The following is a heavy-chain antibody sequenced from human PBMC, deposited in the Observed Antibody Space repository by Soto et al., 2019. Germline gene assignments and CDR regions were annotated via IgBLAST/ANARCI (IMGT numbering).Heavy chain of an antibody. Sequence: SVKVSCKXSGDTSSNYGVSWVRQAPGQGLEWMGGIPPVFGTTTYARNFQGRITITADKSTSTVYMELTSLRSDDTATYYCARDPDEVVGTDYHYYGMDVWDQGATVTVSS. CDR2: IPPVFGTT. D-gene: IGHD1-26*01. J-gene: IGHJ6*02. CDR1: GDTSSNYG. CDR3: ARDPDEVVGTDYHYYGMDV. V-gene: IGHV1-69*06.